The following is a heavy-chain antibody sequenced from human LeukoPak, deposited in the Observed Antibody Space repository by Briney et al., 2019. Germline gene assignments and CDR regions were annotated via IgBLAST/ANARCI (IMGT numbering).Heavy chain of an antibody. V-gene: IGHV1-46*01. CDR3: VRELSGGTFDY. CDR2: INPSSGDT. Sequence: ASVKVSSTASVYSSTNYLIHSVRATPGQGVWWLGIINPSSGDTSYAQNFQGRVTISRDTSTTTFYMELSSLRSEDTVVYYCVRELSGGTFDYWGQGTLVTVSS. J-gene: IGHJ4*02. D-gene: IGHD3-10*01. CDR1: VYSSTNYL.